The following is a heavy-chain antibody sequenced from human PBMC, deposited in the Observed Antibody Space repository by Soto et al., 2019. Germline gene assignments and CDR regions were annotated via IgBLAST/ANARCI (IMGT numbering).Heavy chain of an antibody. Sequence: GGSLRLSCAASGFTVSSNYMSWVRQAPGKGLEWVSFIYTDGITYYADSVKGRFTISRDNSKNTLYLQINSLRAEDTAVYYCARGRLTAGAFDFWGQGTLVTVSS. CDR2: IYTDGIT. CDR1: GFTVSSNY. D-gene: IGHD1-20*01. J-gene: IGHJ4*02. V-gene: IGHV3-53*01. CDR3: ARGRLTAGAFDF.